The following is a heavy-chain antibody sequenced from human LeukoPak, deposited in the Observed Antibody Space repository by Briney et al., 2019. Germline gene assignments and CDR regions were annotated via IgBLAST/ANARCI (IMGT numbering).Heavy chain of an antibody. CDR3: ARDAYSSGWYDY. CDR1: GGSISSYY. D-gene: IGHD6-19*01. CDR2: IYYSGST. V-gene: IGHV4-59*01. Sequence: KPSETLSLTCTVSGGSISSYYWSWIRQPPGKGLEWIGYIYYSGSTNYNPSLKSRVTISVDTSKNQFSLKLSSVTAADTAVYYCARDAYSSGWYDYWGQGTLVTVSS. J-gene: IGHJ4*02.